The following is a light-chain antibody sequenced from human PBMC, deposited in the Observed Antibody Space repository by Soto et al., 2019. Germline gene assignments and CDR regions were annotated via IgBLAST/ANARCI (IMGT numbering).Light chain of an antibody. J-gene: IGKJ2*01. CDR2: WAS. V-gene: IGKV4-1*01. Sequence: DIVTTQSPDSLTVSLGERATIISKSSQSVLYSSDNKNCIAWYQQKPVQPPKLLIYWASSREPGVPDRFSGSGSGTDFTLSISSLQAEDVAAYYCQQYYNIPHTFGQGTKLEIK. CDR1: QSVLYSSDNKNC. CDR3: QQYYNIPHT.